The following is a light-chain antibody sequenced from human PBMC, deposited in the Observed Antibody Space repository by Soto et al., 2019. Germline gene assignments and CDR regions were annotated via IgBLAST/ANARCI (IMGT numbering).Light chain of an antibody. Sequence: DIVMTQSPDSLTVSLGERATINCKSSQTVLYSSNNKNYLAWYQQKPGQPPKLLIYWASTRESGVPDRFSDSGSGTDFTLTISSLQAVDVAVYYCQEYFSTPQLTFGGGTKVEIK. CDR3: QEYFSTPQLT. CDR1: QTVLYSSNNKNY. CDR2: WAS. J-gene: IGKJ4*01. V-gene: IGKV4-1*01.